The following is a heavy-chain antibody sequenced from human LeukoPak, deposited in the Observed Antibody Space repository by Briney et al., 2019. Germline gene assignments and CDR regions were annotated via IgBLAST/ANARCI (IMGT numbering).Heavy chain of an antibody. CDR3: ARTHRGYCSSTSCYVLDY. CDR2: IYYSGST. CDR1: GGSVSSYY. D-gene: IGHD2-2*01. V-gene: IGHV4-59*02. Sequence: SETLSLTCTVSGGSVSSYYWSWIRQPPEKGLEWIGFIYYSGSTNYNPSLKSRVTISVDTSKNQFSLKLSSVTAADTAVYYCARTHRGYCSSTSCYVLDYWGQGTLVTFSS. J-gene: IGHJ4*02.